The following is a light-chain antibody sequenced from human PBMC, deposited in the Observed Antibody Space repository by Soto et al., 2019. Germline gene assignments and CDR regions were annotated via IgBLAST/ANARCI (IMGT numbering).Light chain of an antibody. Sequence: EVLVTQSPATLSVSPGEGVTLSCRASQSVNTDLAWYQQKPGQAPRLLIYGASIRAIGVPDRFSGSGSGTDFTFTISSLQSEDSAIYYCQQYFRWPPWTFGQGTKVEV. CDR2: GAS. V-gene: IGKV3-15*01. CDR1: QSVNTD. CDR3: QQYFRWPPWT. J-gene: IGKJ1*01.